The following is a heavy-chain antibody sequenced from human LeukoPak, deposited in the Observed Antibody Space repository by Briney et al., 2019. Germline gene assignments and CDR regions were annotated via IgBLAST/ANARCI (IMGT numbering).Heavy chain of an antibody. Sequence: GGSLRLSCAASGFSLSSYAMSWVRQAPGKGLEWVSATSGSGGSTYYADSVKGRFTISRDNSKNTLYLQMNSLRAEDTAVYYCAPHYGSGSWYFDYWGQGTLVTVSS. D-gene: IGHD3-10*01. CDR2: TSGSGGST. CDR3: APHYGSGSWYFDY. CDR1: GFSLSSYA. V-gene: IGHV3-23*01. J-gene: IGHJ4*02.